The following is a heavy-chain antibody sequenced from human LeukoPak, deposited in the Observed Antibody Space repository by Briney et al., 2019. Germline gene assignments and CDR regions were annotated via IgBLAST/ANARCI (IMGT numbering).Heavy chain of an antibody. CDR3: AKDNGYCSGGSCYPYYFDY. D-gene: IGHD2-15*01. CDR2: ISGSGGST. CDR1: GFTFDDYG. J-gene: IGHJ4*02. Sequence: GGSLRLSCAASGFTFDDYGMSWVRQAPGKGLEWVSAISGSGGSTYYADSVKGRFTISRDNSKNTLYLQMNSLRAEDTAVYYCAKDNGYCSGGSCYPYYFDYWGQGTLVTVSS. V-gene: IGHV3-23*01.